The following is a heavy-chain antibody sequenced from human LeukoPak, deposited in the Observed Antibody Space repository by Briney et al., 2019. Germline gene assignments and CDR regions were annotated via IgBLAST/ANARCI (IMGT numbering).Heavy chain of an antibody. CDR1: GFTFSSYV. V-gene: IGHV3-30*04. D-gene: IGHD6-19*01. CDR3: ARILSSAWGELGY. CDR2: ISYDGSNE. Sequence: GGSLRLSCAASGFTFSSYVMHWVRQAPGKGLEWVAIISYDGSNEYYADSVKGRFTISRDNSKNTLYLQMNSLRAADTAVYYCARILSSAWGELGYWGQGTLVTVSS. J-gene: IGHJ4*02.